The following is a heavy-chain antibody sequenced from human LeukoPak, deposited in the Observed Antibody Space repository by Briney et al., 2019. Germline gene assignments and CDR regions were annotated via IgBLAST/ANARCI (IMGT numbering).Heavy chain of an antibody. V-gene: IGHV4-34*01. CDR2: IYHSGST. CDR1: GGSFSGYY. CDR3: ARGTTTQYYFDY. D-gene: IGHD4-17*01. Sequence: SETLSLTCAVYGGSFSGYYWSWIRQSPGKGLEWIGEIYHSGSTNYNPSLKSRVTISVDTSKNQFSLKLSSVTAADTAVYYCARGTTTQYYFDYWGQGTLVTVSS. J-gene: IGHJ4*02.